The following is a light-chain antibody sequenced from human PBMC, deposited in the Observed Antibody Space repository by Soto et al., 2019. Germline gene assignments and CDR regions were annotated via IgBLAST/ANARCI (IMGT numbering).Light chain of an antibody. CDR3: VLYLGSGIYV. J-gene: IGLJ1*01. Sequence: QTVVTQEPSVSVSPGGTVTLTCGLSSGSVSTNYYPSWYQQTPGQAPRTLICNTNTRSSGVPDRFSGSILGNKAALTITGAQADDESDYSCVLYLGSGIYVFGSGTKLTVL. CDR2: NTN. V-gene: IGLV8-61*01. CDR1: SGSVSTNYY.